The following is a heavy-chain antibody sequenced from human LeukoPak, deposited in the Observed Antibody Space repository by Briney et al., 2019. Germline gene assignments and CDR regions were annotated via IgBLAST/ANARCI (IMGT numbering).Heavy chain of an antibody. Sequence: SETLSLTCTVSGGSISSYYWSWIRQPPGKGLEWIGYIYYSGSTNYNPSLKSRVTISVDTSKNQFSLKLSSVTAADTAVYYCARDESDYGDYVHCDWGQGTLVTVSS. V-gene: IGHV4-59*01. CDR2: IYYSGST. CDR1: GGSISSYY. D-gene: IGHD4-17*01. J-gene: IGHJ4*02. CDR3: ARDESDYGDYVHCD.